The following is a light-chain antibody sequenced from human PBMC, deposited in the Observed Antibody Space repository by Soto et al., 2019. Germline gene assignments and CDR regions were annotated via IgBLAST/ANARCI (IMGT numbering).Light chain of an antibody. CDR2: DVS. V-gene: IGLV2-14*03. CDR3: SSYTTTSTHL. CDR1: SRNVGGYNF. Sequence: QSALTQPASVSGSPGQSITISCIGTSRNVGGYNFVSWYQHHPGKAPKLIIYDVSNRPSGVSNRFSGSKSGNTASLTISGLQAEDEADYSCSSYTTTSTHLFGGGTKLTVL. J-gene: IGLJ2*01.